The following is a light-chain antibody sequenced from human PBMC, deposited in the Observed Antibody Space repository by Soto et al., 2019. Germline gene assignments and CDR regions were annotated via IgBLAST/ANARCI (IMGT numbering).Light chain of an antibody. Sequence: EIVLTQSPGTLSLSPGERATLSCRASQSVGNDYLAWFQQRPGQALRLLIYDASSRATGIPDRFSGSGSGTDFTLTISRLEPEDFAVYYCQQCATSPLTFGGGTKVEI. J-gene: IGKJ4*01. CDR1: QSVGNDY. CDR2: DAS. CDR3: QQCATSPLT. V-gene: IGKV3-20*01.